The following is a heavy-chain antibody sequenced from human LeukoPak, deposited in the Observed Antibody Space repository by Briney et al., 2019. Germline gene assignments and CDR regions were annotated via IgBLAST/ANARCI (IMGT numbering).Heavy chain of an antibody. CDR2: MNPNSGNT. D-gene: IGHD1-26*01. J-gene: IGHJ3*02. Sequence: GASVKVSCKASGYTFTSYDINWVRQATGQGLEWMGWMNPNSGNTGYAQKFQGRVTITRNTSISTAYMGLSSLRSEDTAVYYCARGPVGATGEDIWGQGTMVTVSS. CDR3: ARGPVGATGEDI. CDR1: GYTFTSYD. V-gene: IGHV1-8*03.